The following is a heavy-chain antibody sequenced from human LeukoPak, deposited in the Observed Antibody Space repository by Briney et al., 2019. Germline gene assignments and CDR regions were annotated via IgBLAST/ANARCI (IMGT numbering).Heavy chain of an antibody. D-gene: IGHD3-16*01. J-gene: IGHJ5*02. V-gene: IGHV1-8*03. CDR1: GYTFTGYD. Sequence: GASVKVSCKASGYTFTGYDINWLRQATGQGLEWIGWMNPNSGGTGYAQKSQGRVTITRNTSINTAYMELSSLRSEDTAVYYCARAPSGLYNWFDPWGQGTLVTVSS. CDR2: MNPNSGGT. CDR3: ARAPSGLYNWFDP.